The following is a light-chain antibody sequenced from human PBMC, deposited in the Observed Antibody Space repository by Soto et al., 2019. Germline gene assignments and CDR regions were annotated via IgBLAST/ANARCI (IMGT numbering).Light chain of an antibody. V-gene: IGKV1-17*01. CDR2: AAS. CDR3: QQYKNWPRT. J-gene: IGKJ4*02. CDR1: QGIRKD. Sequence: DIQMTQSPSSLSASVGDRVTITCRSSQGIRKDLGWYQQKPGKAPKRLIYAASTLQSGVPSRFSGSGSGTELTITISSLQPEDFEVYYCQQYKNWPRTFGRGTKVDIK.